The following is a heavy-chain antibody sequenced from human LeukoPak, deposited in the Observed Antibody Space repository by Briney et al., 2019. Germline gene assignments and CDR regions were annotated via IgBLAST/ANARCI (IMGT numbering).Heavy chain of an antibody. J-gene: IGHJ4*02. Sequence: QTWGSLRLSCAASGFTFSSYGMSWVRQALGKGLEWVSAISGSGGSTYYADSVKGRFTISRDNSKNTLYLQVNSLRAEDTAVYYCVKDQGYGSGSWYYWGQGTLVTVSS. V-gene: IGHV3-23*01. CDR2: ISGSGGST. CDR1: GFTFSSYG. CDR3: VKDQGYGSGSWYY. D-gene: IGHD3-10*01.